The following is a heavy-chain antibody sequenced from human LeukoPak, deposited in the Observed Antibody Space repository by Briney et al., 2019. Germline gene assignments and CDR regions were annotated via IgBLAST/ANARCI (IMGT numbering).Heavy chain of an antibody. Sequence: ASVKVSCKASGYTFNHFYMHWVRQAPGQGLEWMGRINPSGGSTSYAQKFQGRVTMTRDTSTSTVYMDLSSLRSEDTAVYYCAKPKYSSSWPDAFDIWGQGTMVTVSS. D-gene: IGHD6-13*01. CDR1: GYTFNHFY. CDR2: INPSGGST. CDR3: AKPKYSSSWPDAFDI. J-gene: IGHJ3*02. V-gene: IGHV1-46*02.